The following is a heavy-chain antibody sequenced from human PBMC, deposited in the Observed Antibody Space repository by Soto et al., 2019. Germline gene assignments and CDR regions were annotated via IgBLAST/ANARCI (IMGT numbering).Heavy chain of an antibody. CDR1: GFSLNTRDVG. CDR3: AHCRGGVASF. Sequence: SGPTLVNPTQTLTLTCTFSGFSLNTRDVGVGWIRQPPGEALEWLGVVYWDDDKTYSPSLKSRLTITKDTPKNQVVLRMTKMDPVDTATYYCAHCRGGVASFWGQGTLVTVSS. D-gene: IGHD3-16*01. J-gene: IGHJ4*02. V-gene: IGHV2-5*02. CDR2: VYWDDDK.